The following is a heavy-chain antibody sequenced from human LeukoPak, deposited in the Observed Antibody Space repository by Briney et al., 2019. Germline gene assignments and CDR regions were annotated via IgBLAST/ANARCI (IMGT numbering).Heavy chain of an antibody. J-gene: IGHJ4*02. V-gene: IGHV4-59*01. CDR2: IYYSGST. CDR1: GGSISSYY. Sequence: SETLSLTCTVSGGSISSYYWNWIRQPPGKGLEWIGYIYYSGSTNYNPSLKSRVTTSVDTSKNQFSLKLSSVTAADTAVYYCARGGSGWDPTTYYFDYWGQGTLVTVSS. D-gene: IGHD6-19*01. CDR3: ARGGSGWDPTTYYFDY.